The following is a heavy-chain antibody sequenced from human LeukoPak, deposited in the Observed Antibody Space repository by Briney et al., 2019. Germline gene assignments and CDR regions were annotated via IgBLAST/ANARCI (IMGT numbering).Heavy chain of an antibody. Sequence: GRSLRLSCAASGFTFSSYAMHWVRQAPGKGLEWVAVISYDGSNKYYADSVKGRFTISRDNSKNTLYLQMNSLRAEDTAVYYCASGKTDYYDSSGYYSQPDYWGQGTLVTVSS. J-gene: IGHJ4*02. D-gene: IGHD3-22*01. CDR1: GFTFSSYA. CDR2: ISYDGSNK. V-gene: IGHV3-30*01. CDR3: ASGKTDYYDSSGYYSQPDY.